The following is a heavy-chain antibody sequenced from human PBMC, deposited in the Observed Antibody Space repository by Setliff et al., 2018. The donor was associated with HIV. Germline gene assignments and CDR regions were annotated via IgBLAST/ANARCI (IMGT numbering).Heavy chain of an antibody. V-gene: IGHV1-8*02. CDR1: GYTFTSHG. CDR2: MNPNSGDT. D-gene: IGHD3-10*01. J-gene: IGHJ6*03. Sequence: ASVKVSCKASGYTFTSHGISWVRQAPGQGLEWMGWMNPNSGDTGYAQKFQGRVTMTRNTSISTAFMELSSLRSEDTAVYYCARGRSLVRGSGSPEYYYMDVWGKGTTVTVS. CDR3: ARGRSLVRGSGSPEYYYMDV.